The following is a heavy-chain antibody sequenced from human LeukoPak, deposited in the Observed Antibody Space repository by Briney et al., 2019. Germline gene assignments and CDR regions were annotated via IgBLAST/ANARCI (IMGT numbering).Heavy chain of an antibody. Sequence: GGSLRLSCAASGFTFSSYAMHWVRQAPGKGLEWVAVISYDGSNKYYADSVKGRFTISRDNSKNTLYLQMNSPRAEDTAVYYCARQTDYYDSSGYYARAFDIWGQGTMVTVSS. J-gene: IGHJ3*02. CDR1: GFTFSSYA. D-gene: IGHD3-22*01. V-gene: IGHV3-30-3*01. CDR2: ISYDGSNK. CDR3: ARQTDYYDSSGYYARAFDI.